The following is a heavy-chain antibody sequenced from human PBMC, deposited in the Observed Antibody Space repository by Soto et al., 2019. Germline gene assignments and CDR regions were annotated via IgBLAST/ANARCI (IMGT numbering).Heavy chain of an antibody. Sequence: EVPLVESGGGLVQPGGSLRVSCAASGFTFSRYSMNWVRQAPGKGLEWLSYIDSSSKTIYYADSVKGRFIISRDNAKNSLHLQMNSLRDEDTAVYHCARGGVATIFGDSWGQGTLVTVSS. CDR1: GFTFSRYS. D-gene: IGHD5-12*01. V-gene: IGHV3-48*02. J-gene: IGHJ4*02. CDR2: IDSSSKTI. CDR3: ARGGVATIFGDS.